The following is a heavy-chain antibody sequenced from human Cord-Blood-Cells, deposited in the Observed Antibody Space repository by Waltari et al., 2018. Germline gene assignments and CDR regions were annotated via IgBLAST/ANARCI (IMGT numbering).Heavy chain of an antibody. CDR3: AREKNITGTPIDAFDI. CDR1: GGTFSSYA. Sequence: QVQLVQSGAEVKKPGSSVKVSCKASGGTFSSYAISWVRQAPGQGLEWMGGIIPIFGTANYAQKFQGRVTITADESTSTAYMELSSLRSEDTAVYYCAREKNITGTPIDAFDIWGQGTMVTVSS. J-gene: IGHJ3*02. V-gene: IGHV1-69*01. D-gene: IGHD1-7*01. CDR2: IIPIFGTA.